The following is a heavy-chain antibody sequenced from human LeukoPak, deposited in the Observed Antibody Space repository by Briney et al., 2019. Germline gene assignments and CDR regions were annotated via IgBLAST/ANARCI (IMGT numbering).Heavy chain of an antibody. D-gene: IGHD5-12*01. Sequence: GASVKVSCKASGYTFTSYGISWVRQAPGQGLEWMGWISAYNGNTNYAQKLQGRVTMTTDTSTSTAYMELSSLRSDDTAVYYCAMWGYSGYDLDYYYGMDVWGQGTTVTVSS. CDR1: GYTFTSYG. J-gene: IGHJ6*02. V-gene: IGHV1-18*01. CDR2: ISAYNGNT. CDR3: AMWGYSGYDLDYYYGMDV.